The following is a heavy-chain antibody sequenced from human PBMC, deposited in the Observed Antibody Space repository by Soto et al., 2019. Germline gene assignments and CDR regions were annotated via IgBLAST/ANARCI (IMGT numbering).Heavy chain of an antibody. V-gene: IGHV1-69*01. D-gene: IGHD5-12*01. Sequence: QVYLVQSGAEVKTPGSSVKVSCKASGGTFSSYAISWVRQAPGQGLEWMGGIIPIFGATDYAQRFQGMVTITADATASTAYMEPSSLRSEDTAVYYCARDMDVQLRPRTFDYWGPGTQVTVSS. J-gene: IGHJ4*02. CDR3: ARDMDVQLRPRTFDY. CDR2: IIPIFGAT. CDR1: GGTFSSYA.